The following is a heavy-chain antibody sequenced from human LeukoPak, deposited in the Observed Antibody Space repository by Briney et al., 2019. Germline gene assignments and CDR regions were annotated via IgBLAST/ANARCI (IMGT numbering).Heavy chain of an antibody. CDR1: GCTFHDYA. D-gene: IGHD2-2*01. CDR2: VRGNRGGL. Sequence: PGGSLPLSCVASGCTFHDYAMHLVRLAPRNGLEGVSSVRGNRGGLGYAAPVEGRFSISRDKDKKSLYLQMTGLRAEDTALYYCAKGGKGSKEYCSRTSGTIDHWGQGTLVTVSS. V-gene: IGHV3-9*01. CDR3: AKGGKGSKEYCSRTSGTIDH. J-gene: IGHJ4*02.